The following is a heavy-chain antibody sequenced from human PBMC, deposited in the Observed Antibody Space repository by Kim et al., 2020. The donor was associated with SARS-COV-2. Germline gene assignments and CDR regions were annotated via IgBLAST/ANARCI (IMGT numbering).Heavy chain of an antibody. CDR3: ARSGGLDY. Sequence: GGSLRLSCAASGFTFSSYEMNWVRQAPEKGLEWLSYISGSGTIYYADSVKGRFTISRDNAKNSLYPQMNSLRAEDSAVYYCARSGGLDYWGQGTLVTVSS. CDR1: GFTFSSYE. CDR2: ISGSGTI. V-gene: IGHV3-48*03. J-gene: IGHJ4*02. D-gene: IGHD1-26*01.